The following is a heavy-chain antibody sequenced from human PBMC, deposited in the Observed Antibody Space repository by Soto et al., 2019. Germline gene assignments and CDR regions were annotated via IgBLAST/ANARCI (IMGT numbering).Heavy chain of an antibody. CDR3: ARHAYRRVAFDI. CDR2: IYYSGST. J-gene: IGHJ3*02. V-gene: IGHV4-31*03. CDR1: GGSISSGGYY. Sequence: TLSLTCSVSGGSISSGGYYWSWIRQHPGKGLEWIGYIYYSGSTYYNPSLKSRVTISVDTSKNQFSLKLSSVTAADTAVYYCARHAYRRVAFDIWGQGTMVTVSS. D-gene: IGHD1-26*01.